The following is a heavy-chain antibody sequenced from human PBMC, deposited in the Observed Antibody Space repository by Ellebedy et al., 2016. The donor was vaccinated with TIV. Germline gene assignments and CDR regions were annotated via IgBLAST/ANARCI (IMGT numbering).Heavy chain of an antibody. CDR3: ARAPAETTTVTNGMDV. Sequence: ASVKVSCXASGYTFTGYYMHWVRQAPGQGLEWMGWINPNSGGTNYAQKFQGRVTMTRDTSISTAYMELSSLRSEDTAVYYCARAPAETTTVTNGMDVWGQGTTVTVSS. J-gene: IGHJ6*02. CDR2: INPNSGGT. CDR1: GYTFTGYY. D-gene: IGHD4-17*01. V-gene: IGHV1-2*02.